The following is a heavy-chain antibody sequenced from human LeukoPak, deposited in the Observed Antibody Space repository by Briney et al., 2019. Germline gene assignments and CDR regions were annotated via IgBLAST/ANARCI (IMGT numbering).Heavy chain of an antibody. CDR2: IRYDGSNK. CDR3: AKDIGSVWGSYRSYY. V-gene: IGHV3-30*02. D-gene: IGHD3-16*02. CDR1: GFTFSSYG. J-gene: IGHJ4*02. Sequence: GGSLRLSCAASGFTFSSYGMHWGRQAPGKGLGWEAFIRYDGSNKYYEDSVKGRFTISRDNSKNTLYLQRNSLRAEDTAVYYCAKDIGSVWGSYRSYYWGQGTLVSVSS.